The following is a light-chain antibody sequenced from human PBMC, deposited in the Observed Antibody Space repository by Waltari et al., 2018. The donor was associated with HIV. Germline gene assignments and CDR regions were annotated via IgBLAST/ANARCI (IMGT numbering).Light chain of an antibody. J-gene: IGLJ3*02. CDR2: EVT. V-gene: IGLV2-23*02. Sequence: QSALTQPASVSGSLGQSITISCTGTSNDVGSYKFLSWYQQHPGRAPKPVIYEVTQRPSGLSDRFSGSKSDNTATLTIFQLQAEDEADYYCCSYAGSNIWVFGGGTKLTVL. CDR3: CSYAGSNIWV. CDR1: SNDVGSYKF.